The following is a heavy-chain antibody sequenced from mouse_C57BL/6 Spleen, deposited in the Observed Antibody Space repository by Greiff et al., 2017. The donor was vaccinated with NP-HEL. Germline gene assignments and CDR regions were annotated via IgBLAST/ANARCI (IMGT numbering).Heavy chain of an antibody. CDR1: GYTFTSYW. CDR2: IHPNSGST. CDR3: ARSGDYAMDY. Sequence: QVHVKQPGAELVKPGASVKLSCKASGYTFTSYWMHWVKQRPGQGLEWIGMIHPNSGSTNYNEKFKSKATLTVDKSSSTAYMQLSSLTSEDSAVYYCARSGDYAMDYWGQGTSVTVSS. D-gene: IGHD3-2*02. J-gene: IGHJ4*01. V-gene: IGHV1-64*01.